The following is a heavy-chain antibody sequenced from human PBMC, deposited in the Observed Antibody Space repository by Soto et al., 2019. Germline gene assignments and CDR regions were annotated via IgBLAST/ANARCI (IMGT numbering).Heavy chain of an antibody. Sequence: QVLLQESGPGLVKPSETLSLSCTVSGDSISSYYWGWIRQPPGKEMEWIGYVSPIWGSAYNPSLQSRLAISLDPSKSQLSLELTSVTATDTAVYYCARQGVGALHGLVDVWGQGTTVTVSS. D-gene: IGHD1-26*01. CDR2: VSPIWGS. CDR1: GDSISSYY. V-gene: IGHV4-59*08. J-gene: IGHJ6*02. CDR3: ARQGVGALHGLVDV.